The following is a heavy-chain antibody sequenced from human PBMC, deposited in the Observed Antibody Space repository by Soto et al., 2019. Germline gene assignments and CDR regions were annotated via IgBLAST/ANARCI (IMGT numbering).Heavy chain of an antibody. J-gene: IGHJ5*02. CDR3: ARLNYDYIWGEHRRWFDP. D-gene: IGHD3-16*01. V-gene: IGHV4-59*08. Sequence: QVQLQESGPGLVKPSETLSLTCTVSGGSISSYYWSWIRQPPGKGLEWIGYIYYSGSTNYNPSLKSRVTISVDTSKNQFSLKLSSVTAADTAVYYCARLNYDYIWGEHRRWFDPWGQGTLVTVSS. CDR1: GGSISSYY. CDR2: IYYSGST.